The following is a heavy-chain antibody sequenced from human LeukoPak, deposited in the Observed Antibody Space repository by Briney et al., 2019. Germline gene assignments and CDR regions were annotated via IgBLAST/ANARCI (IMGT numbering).Heavy chain of an antibody. CDR2: ISPGGGTT. D-gene: IGHD3-22*01. Sequence: GGSLRLSCAVSGFAFGSEAMSWVRQSPARGLEWVASISPGGGTTYYADYVKGRFTISRDNAKNSLYLQMNSLRAEDTAVYYCAREMGYDSSGTDYWGQGTLVTVSS. V-gene: IGHV3-23*01. CDR3: AREMGYDSSGTDY. CDR1: GFAFGSEA. J-gene: IGHJ4*02.